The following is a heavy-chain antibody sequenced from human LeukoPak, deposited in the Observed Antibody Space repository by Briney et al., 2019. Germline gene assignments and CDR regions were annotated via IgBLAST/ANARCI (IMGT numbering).Heavy chain of an antibody. CDR3: ARVCSGGICSDF. D-gene: IGHD2-15*01. CDR1: GGSISNSSPC. CDR2: ICYRGSS. J-gene: IGHJ4*02. Sequence: CETLPVTCKVSGGSISNSSPCWGWIRQPPREGLEWIGSICYRGSSYYNPSLKSRVTISVDTSKNQFSLTLSSVTAADTAVYYCARVCSGGICSDFWGQGTL. V-gene: IGHV4-39*01.